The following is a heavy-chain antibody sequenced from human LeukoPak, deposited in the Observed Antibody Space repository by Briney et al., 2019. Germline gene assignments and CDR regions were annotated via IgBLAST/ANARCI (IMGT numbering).Heavy chain of an antibody. CDR3: ATTTIRLGY. CDR2: MYYRGST. V-gene: IGHV4-39*07. D-gene: IGHD1-26*01. J-gene: IGHJ4*02. Sequence: SETLSLTCTVSGGSISSHYWGWIRQPPGKGLEWIGSMYYRGSTYHNPSLKSRVTISADTSKNQFSLKLSSVTAADTAVYYCATTTIRLGYWGQGTLVTVSS. CDR1: GGSISSHY.